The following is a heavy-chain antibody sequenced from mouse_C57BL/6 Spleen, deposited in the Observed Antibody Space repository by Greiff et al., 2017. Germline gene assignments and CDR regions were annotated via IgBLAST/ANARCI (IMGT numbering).Heavy chain of an antibody. CDR3: ARGGYYDYERGYYFDY. CDR2: IYPGDGDT. CDR1: GYAFSSSW. Sequence: VQLQPSGPELVKPGASVKISCKASGYAFSSSWMNWVQQRPGKGLEWIGRIYPGDGDTNYTGKFKGQATMTADKSSSTAYMQLSSLTSEDSAVYFCARGGYYDYERGYYFDYWGQGTTLTVSS. V-gene: IGHV1-82*01. J-gene: IGHJ2*01. D-gene: IGHD2-4*01.